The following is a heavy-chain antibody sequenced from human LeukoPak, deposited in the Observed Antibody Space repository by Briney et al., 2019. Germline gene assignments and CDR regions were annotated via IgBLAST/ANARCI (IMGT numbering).Heavy chain of an antibody. CDR1: GYTFTGYY. V-gene: IGHV1-2*02. J-gene: IGHJ5*02. CDR2: INPNSGGT. CDR3: ASGSGYLDNWFDP. Sequence: ASVKVSCKASGYTFTGYYMHWVRQAPGQGLEWMGWINPNSGGTNYAQKFQGRVTMTRDTSISTAYMELSRLRSDDTAVYHCASGSGYLDNWFDPWGQGTLVTVSS. D-gene: IGHD1-1*01.